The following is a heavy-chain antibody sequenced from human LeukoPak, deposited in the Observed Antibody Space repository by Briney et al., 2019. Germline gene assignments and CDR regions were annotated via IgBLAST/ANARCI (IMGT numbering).Heavy chain of an antibody. J-gene: IGHJ3*02. CDR3: AKVGQQLVITDAFDI. CDR2: ISGSGGST. CDR1: GFTFSSYS. D-gene: IGHD6-13*01. V-gene: IGHV3-23*01. Sequence: GGSLRLSCAASGFTFSSYSMNWVRQAPGKGLEWVSAISGSGGSTYYADSVKGRFTISRDNSKNTLYLQMNSLRAEDTAVYYCAKVGQQLVITDAFDIWGQGTMVTVSS.